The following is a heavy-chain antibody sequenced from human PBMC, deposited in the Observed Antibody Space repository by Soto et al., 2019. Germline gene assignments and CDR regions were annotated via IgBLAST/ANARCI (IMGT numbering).Heavy chain of an antibody. CDR1: GFTFSSYA. V-gene: IGHV3-30-3*01. J-gene: IGHJ2*01. D-gene: IGHD4-4*01. CDR2: ISYAGSNK. Sequence: QVQLVESGGGVVQPGRSLRLSCAASGFTFSSYAMHWVRQAPGKGLEWVAVISYAGSNKYYADSVKGRFTTSRDNSKNTLYLQMNRLSAEDTAVYYCARPLWTDDYNWGYFDLWGRGTLVPVSS. CDR3: ARPLWTDDYNWGYFDL.